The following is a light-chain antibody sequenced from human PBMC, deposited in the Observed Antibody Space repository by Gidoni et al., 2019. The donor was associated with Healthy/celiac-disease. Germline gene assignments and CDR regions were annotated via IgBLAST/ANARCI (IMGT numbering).Light chain of an antibody. V-gene: IGLV2-11*01. CDR1: SSDCGGYNY. Sequence: QSALTQPRSVSVSPGQSVTISCSGTSSDCGGYNYGSLYQQQPGKAPNLMIYDVSKRPSGVPDRFSGSKSGNTASLTISGLQAEDEADYYCCSYAGSYVPYVFGTGTKVTVL. CDR2: DVS. J-gene: IGLJ1*01. CDR3: CSYAGSYVPYV.